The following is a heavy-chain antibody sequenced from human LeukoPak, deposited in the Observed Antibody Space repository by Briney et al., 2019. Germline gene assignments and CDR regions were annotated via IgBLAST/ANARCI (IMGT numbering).Heavy chain of an antibody. CDR2: INHSGST. J-gene: IGHJ3*02. D-gene: IGHD3-16*01. CDR3: ARGPDGTAHTVIMNAFDI. V-gene: IGHV4-34*01. CDR1: GGSFSGYY. Sequence: SETLSLTCAVYGGSFSGYYWSWIRQPPGKGLEWIGEINHSGSTNYNPSLKSRVTISVDTSKNQFSLKLSSVTAADTAVYYCARGPDGTAHTVIMNAFDIWGQGTMVTVSS.